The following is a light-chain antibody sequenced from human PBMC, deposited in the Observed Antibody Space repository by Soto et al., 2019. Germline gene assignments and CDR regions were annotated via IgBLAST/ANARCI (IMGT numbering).Light chain of an antibody. J-gene: IGLJ3*02. CDR2: DNN. CDR3: GTWDSSLSVGV. V-gene: IGLV1-51*01. Sequence: QSVLTQPPSVSAAPGQKVTISCSGSSSNIGNNYVSWYQQLPGTAPKLLIYDNNNRPSGIPDRFSGSKSGTSATLGITGLQTGDEAEYYCGTWDSSLSVGVFGGGTQLTVL. CDR1: SSNIGNNY.